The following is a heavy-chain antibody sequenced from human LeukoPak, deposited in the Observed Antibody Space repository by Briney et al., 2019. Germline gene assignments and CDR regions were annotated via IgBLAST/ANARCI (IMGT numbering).Heavy chain of an antibody. CDR1: GFTFSSYW. J-gene: IGHJ4*02. CDR2: VKQDGSEE. Sequence: GGSLRLSCAASGFTFSSYWMSWVRQAPGKGLEWVANVKQDGSEEYYVDSVKGRFTISRDNAKNSLYLHMNSLRAEDTAVYHCARDSIAAAGGDYFDYWGQGTLVTVSS. V-gene: IGHV3-7*01. CDR3: ARDSIAAAGGDYFDY. D-gene: IGHD6-13*01.